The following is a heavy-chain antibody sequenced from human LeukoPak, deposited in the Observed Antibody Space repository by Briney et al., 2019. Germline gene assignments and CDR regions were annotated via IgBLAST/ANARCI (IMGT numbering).Heavy chain of an antibody. J-gene: IGHJ4*02. Sequence: GGSLRLSCAASGFTFSSCSMNWVRQAPGKGLEWVSGISGSGGSTYYADSVKGRFTISRDNSKNTLYMQMNSLRVEDTAVYYCAKDHSPTYWGQGTLVTVSS. CDR1: GFTFSSCS. CDR3: AKDHSPTY. V-gene: IGHV3-23*01. CDR2: ISGSGGST. D-gene: IGHD1-1*01.